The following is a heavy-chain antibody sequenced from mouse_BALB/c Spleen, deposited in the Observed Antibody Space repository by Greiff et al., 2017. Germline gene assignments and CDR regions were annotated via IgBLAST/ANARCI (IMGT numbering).Heavy chain of an antibody. CDR1: GYTFTDYA. CDR2: ISTYYGDA. Sequence: VQLQQSGAELVRPGVSVKISCKGSGYTFTDYAMHWVKQSHAKSLEWIGVISTYYGDASYNQKFKGKATMTVDKSSSTAYMELARLTSEDSAIYYCARFLYGPWFAYWGQGTLVTVSA. CDR3: ARFLYGPWFAY. D-gene: IGHD1-1*02. V-gene: IGHV1S137*01. J-gene: IGHJ3*01.